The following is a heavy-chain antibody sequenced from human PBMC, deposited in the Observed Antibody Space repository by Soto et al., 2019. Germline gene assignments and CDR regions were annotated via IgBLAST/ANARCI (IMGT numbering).Heavy chain of an antibody. Sequence: GESLKISCKASGYSFTTFWIGWVRQMPGKGLEWMGIIWPSDSDTRYSPSFQGQDTISADKSISTAYLQWSSLKASDTAIYYCARTGGYCSTGHCYRIDYWGQGTPVTVSS. V-gene: IGHV5-51*01. D-gene: IGHD2-15*01. CDR2: IWPSDSDT. CDR1: GYSFTTFW. CDR3: ARTGGYCSTGHCYRIDY. J-gene: IGHJ4*02.